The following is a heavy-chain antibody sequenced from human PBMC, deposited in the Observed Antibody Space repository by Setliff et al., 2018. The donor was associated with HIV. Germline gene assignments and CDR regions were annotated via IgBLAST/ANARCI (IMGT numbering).Heavy chain of an antibody. V-gene: IGHV4-59*10. J-gene: IGHJ4*02. Sequence: SETLSLTCAVYGGSFSGYYWSWIRQPPGKGLEWIGRIYTSGSTNYNPSLKSRVTISVDTSKNQFSLKLSSVTAADTAVYYCARRFRYCRNTSCYKGLDFWSQGTLVTVSS. D-gene: IGHD2-2*02. CDR2: IYTSGST. CDR1: GGSFSGYY. CDR3: ARRFRYCRNTSCYKGLDF.